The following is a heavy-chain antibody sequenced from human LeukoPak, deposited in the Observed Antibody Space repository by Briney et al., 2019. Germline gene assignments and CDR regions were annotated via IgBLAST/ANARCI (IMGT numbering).Heavy chain of an antibody. CDR3: ARTTVTTPGDAFDI. D-gene: IGHD4-17*01. CDR1: GGSISSGDYY. J-gene: IGHJ3*02. CDR2: IYYTGST. Sequence: SETLSLTCTVSGGSISSGDYYWSWIRQPPGKGLEWIGYIYYTGSTDYNPSLKSRVTMSVDTSKNQFSLKLSSVTAADTAVYYCARTTVTTPGDAFDIWGQGTMVTVSS. V-gene: IGHV4-30-4*08.